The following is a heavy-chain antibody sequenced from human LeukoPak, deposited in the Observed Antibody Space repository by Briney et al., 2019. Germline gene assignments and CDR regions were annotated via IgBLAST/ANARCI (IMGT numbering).Heavy chain of an antibody. Sequence: GGSLRLSCAASGFTFSGYEMNWVRQAPGKGLEWVSYISSSGSTIYYADSVKGRFTISRDNAKNSLYLQMNSLRAEDTAVYYCARDETFVTAAVDYWGQGTLVTVSS. CDR2: ISSSGSTI. V-gene: IGHV3-48*03. J-gene: IGHJ4*02. CDR1: GFTFSGYE. D-gene: IGHD6-13*01. CDR3: ARDETFVTAAVDY.